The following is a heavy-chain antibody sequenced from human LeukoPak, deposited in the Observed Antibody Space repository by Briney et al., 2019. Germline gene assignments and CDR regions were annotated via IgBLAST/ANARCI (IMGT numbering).Heavy chain of an antibody. D-gene: IGHD5-18*01. V-gene: IGHV3-48*03. CDR2: ISSSGSTI. CDR3: ARGKTGYSYGLYYFDY. J-gene: IGHJ4*02. Sequence: GGSLRLSCAASGFTFSSYEMNWVRQAPGKGLEWVSYISSSGSTIYYADSVKGRFTISRDNAKNTLYLQMGSLRAEDMAVYYCARGKTGYSYGLYYFDYWGQGTLVTVSS. CDR1: GFTFSSYE.